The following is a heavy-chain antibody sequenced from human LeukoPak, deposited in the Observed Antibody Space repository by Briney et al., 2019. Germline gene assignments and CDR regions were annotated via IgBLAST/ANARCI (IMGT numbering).Heavy chain of an antibody. Sequence: PGGSLRLSCAASGFTFSSFAMSWVRQAPGKGLEWVSSISAGGGSTYYADFVKGRFTISRDNSQNTLYLQMNSLRAEDTAVYYCAALQYQLLSYGMDVWGQGTTVTVSS. CDR3: AALQYQLLSYGMDV. CDR1: GFTFSSFA. D-gene: IGHD2-2*01. CDR2: ISAGGGST. V-gene: IGHV3-23*01. J-gene: IGHJ6*02.